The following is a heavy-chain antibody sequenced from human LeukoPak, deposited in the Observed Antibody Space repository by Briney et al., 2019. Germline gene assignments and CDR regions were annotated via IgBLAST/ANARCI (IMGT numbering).Heavy chain of an antibody. CDR1: EFTFSTYA. Sequence: GGSLRLSCAASEFTFSTYAMSWVRQAPGKGLEWVSAISGGGGSTYYADSVKGRFTISRDNSKNTLYLQMNSLRAEDTAVYYCAKAPTGSKSPFDYWGQGTLVTVSS. V-gene: IGHV3-23*01. J-gene: IGHJ4*02. CDR3: AKAPTGSKSPFDY. CDR2: ISGGGGST. D-gene: IGHD4-17*01.